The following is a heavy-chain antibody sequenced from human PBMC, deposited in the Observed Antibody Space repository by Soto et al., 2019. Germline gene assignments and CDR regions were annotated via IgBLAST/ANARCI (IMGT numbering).Heavy chain of an antibody. CDR1: GGSISSGDYY. V-gene: IGHV4-30-4*01. Sequence: KASEVLSLACTVSGGSISSGDYYWSWIRQPPEKRREWIGDIYYSGSTYYNPSLKSRVTISVDTSKNQFSLKLSSVTAADTAVYYCARDQRLLWCGEGWGCFDPWGQGTLVTVSS. CDR3: ARDQRLLWCGEGWGCFDP. CDR2: IYYSGST. J-gene: IGHJ5*02. D-gene: IGHD3-10*01.